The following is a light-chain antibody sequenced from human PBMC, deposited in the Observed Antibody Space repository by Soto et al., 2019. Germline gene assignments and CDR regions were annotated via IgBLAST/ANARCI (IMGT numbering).Light chain of an antibody. J-gene: IGKJ1*01. Sequence: DIVMTQSPLSLPVSPGAPASISCKSSQSLLHSDGNNDLDWYLQKAGQSPQLLIYWGSDRASGVADRFSGSGSGTDFTLEISRVEAEDVGVYYCMQSLQTPKTFGQGTKVEIK. CDR3: MQSLQTPKT. V-gene: IGKV2-28*01. CDR1: QSLLHSDGNND. CDR2: WGS.